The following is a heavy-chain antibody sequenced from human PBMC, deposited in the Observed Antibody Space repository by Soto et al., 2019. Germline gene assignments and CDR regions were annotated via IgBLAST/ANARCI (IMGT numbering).Heavy chain of an antibody. D-gene: IGHD1-7*01. CDR2: IYYSGST. V-gene: IGHV4-30-4*01. Sequence: SETLSLTCPVSGGSISSGYYYWSWIRQPPGKGLEWIGYIYYSGSTYYNPSLKSRVTISVDTSKNQFSLKLSSVTAADTAVYYCARESITGTTGDYWGQGTLVTVSS. CDR3: ARESITGTTGDY. J-gene: IGHJ4*02. CDR1: GGSISSGYYY.